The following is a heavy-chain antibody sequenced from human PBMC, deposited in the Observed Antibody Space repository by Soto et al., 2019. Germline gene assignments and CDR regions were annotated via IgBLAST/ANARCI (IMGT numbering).Heavy chain of an antibody. Sequence: SETLSLTCTVSGGSISSSSYYWGWIRQPPGKGLEWIGSIYYSGSTYYNPSLKSRVTISVDTSKNQFSLKLSSVTAADTAVYYCARQAAGSIYYYYYYGMDVWGQGTTVTVS. D-gene: IGHD6-13*01. CDR1: GGSISSSSYY. V-gene: IGHV4-39*01. J-gene: IGHJ6*02. CDR3: ARQAAGSIYYYYYYGMDV. CDR2: IYYSGST.